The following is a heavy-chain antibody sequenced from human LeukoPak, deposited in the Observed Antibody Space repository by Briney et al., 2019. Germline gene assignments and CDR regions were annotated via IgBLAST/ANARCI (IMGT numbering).Heavy chain of an antibody. CDR1: GGSISSYY. J-gene: IGHJ5*02. D-gene: IGHD1-26*01. CDR3: ARESGGRYKDVDL. CDR2: IYTSGST. Sequence: PSETLSLTWTVAGGSISSYYGGWIRQPAGKVIEWIGRIYTSGSTNYNASLKSRVNMSVDTSKNQFSLKLTSVTAADTAVFYCARESGGRYKDVDLWGQKTRVPVS. V-gene: IGHV4-4*07.